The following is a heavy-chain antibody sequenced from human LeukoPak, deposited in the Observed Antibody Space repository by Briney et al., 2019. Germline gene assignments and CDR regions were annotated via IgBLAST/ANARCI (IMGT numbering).Heavy chain of an antibody. CDR3: ARGGELVAGTSFFDY. CDR2: INPSGGST. D-gene: IGHD6-19*01. J-gene: IGHJ4*02. Sequence: ASVKVSCKASGYTFTSYYMHWVRQPPGQGLEWMGIINPSGGSTSYAQKFQGRVTMTRDTSTSTVYMELSSLRSEDTAVYYCARGGELVAGTSFFDYWGQGTLVTVSS. V-gene: IGHV1-46*01. CDR1: GYTFTSYY.